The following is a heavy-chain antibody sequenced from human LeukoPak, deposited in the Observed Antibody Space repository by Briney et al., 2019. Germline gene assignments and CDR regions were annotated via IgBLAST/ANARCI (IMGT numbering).Heavy chain of an antibody. V-gene: IGHV4-4*07. CDR1: GGSIRSCY. CDR2: IYTSGST. J-gene: IGHJ5*02. D-gene: IGHD3-3*01. CDR3: ARDLNDFWSGYPFGPSNWFDP. Sequence: PSETLALTCTVSGGSIRSCYWSWIRQPAGKGLEWIGRIYTSGSTNYNPSLKSRVTMSVDTSKNQFSLKLSSVTAADTAVYYCARDLNDFWSGYPFGPSNWFDPWGQGTLVTVSS.